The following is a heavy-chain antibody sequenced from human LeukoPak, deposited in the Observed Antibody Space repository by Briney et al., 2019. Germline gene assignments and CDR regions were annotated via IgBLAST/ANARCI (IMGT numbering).Heavy chain of an antibody. V-gene: IGHV3-9*01. Sequence: PGRSLRLSCAASGFTFDDYAMHWVRQAPGKGLEWVSGISWNSGSIGYADSVKGRSTISRDNAKNSLYLQMNSLRAEDTALYYCAKDMGYCSSTSCYVFDYWGQGTLVTVSS. CDR1: GFTFDDYA. D-gene: IGHD2-2*01. CDR2: ISWNSGSI. J-gene: IGHJ4*02. CDR3: AKDMGYCSSTSCYVFDY.